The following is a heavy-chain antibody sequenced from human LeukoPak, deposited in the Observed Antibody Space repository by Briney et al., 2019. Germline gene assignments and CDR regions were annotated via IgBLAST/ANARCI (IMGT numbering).Heavy chain of an antibody. CDR1: GGSISSYY. V-gene: IGHV4-59*08. CDR2: IYYSGST. J-gene: IGHJ4*02. D-gene: IGHD1-26*01. CDR3: ARHGGSYPYYFDY. Sequence: SETLSLTCTVSGGSISSYYWSWIRQPPGKGLEWIGYIYYSGSTNYNPSLKSRVTISVDTSKNQFSLKLSSVTAADTAVYYCARHGGSYPYYFDYWGQGTLVTVSS.